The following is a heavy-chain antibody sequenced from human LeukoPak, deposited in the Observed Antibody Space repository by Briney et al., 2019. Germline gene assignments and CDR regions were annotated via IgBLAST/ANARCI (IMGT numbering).Heavy chain of an antibody. Sequence: PGGSLRLSCAASGFTFSSYAMHWVRQAPGKGLEWVAVISYDGSNKYYADPVKGRFTISRDNSKNTLYLQMNSLRAEDTAVYYCASYLGGGCGGDCYSGESNWFDPWGQGTLVTVSS. V-gene: IGHV3-30*01. J-gene: IGHJ5*02. CDR1: GFTFSSYA. CDR2: ISYDGSNK. CDR3: ASYLGGGCGGDCYSGESNWFDP. D-gene: IGHD2-21*02.